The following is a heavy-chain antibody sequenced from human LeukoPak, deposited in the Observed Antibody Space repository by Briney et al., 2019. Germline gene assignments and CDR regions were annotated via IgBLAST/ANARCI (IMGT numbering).Heavy chain of an antibody. CDR2: IYTSGST. CDR1: GGSISSGSYY. D-gene: IGHD3-22*01. Sequence: PSETLSLTCTVSGGSISSGSYYWSWIRQPAGKGLEWIGRIYTSGSTNYNPSLKSRVTISVDTSKNQFSLKMSSVTAADTAVYYCARGVADTSTYYVEYYFDYWGQGTLVTVSS. J-gene: IGHJ4*02. CDR3: ARGVADTSTYYVEYYFDY. V-gene: IGHV4-61*02.